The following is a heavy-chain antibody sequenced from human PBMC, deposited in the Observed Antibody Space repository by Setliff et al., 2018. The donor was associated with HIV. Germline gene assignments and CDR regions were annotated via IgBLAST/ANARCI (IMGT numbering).Heavy chain of an antibody. V-gene: IGHV4-59*04. CDR3: ARHRGITMIVVVILDAFDI. J-gene: IGHJ3*02. Sequence: PSETLSLTCTASGDSTGSYYWSWIRQAPGKGLEWIGHIHYSGSTYYNPSLKSRVTISVDTSKNQFSLKLSSVTAADTAVYYCARHRGITMIVVVILDAFDIWGQGTMVTVSS. D-gene: IGHD3-22*01. CDR1: GDSTGSYY. CDR2: IHYSGST.